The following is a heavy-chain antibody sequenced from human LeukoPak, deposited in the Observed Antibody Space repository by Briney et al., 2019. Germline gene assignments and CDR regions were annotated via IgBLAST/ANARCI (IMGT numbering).Heavy chain of an antibody. CDR1: GGSISSYY. J-gene: IGHJ4*02. Sequence: SETLSLTCTVSGGSISSYYWSWVRQFPGKGLEWIGYISDSGSTNYSPSLESRVTISVDTSKNKFFLILSSVTAADTAVYYRARRGGTVVGDTGYHYWYFDNWGQGTLVTVSS. CDR2: ISDSGST. D-gene: IGHD5-12*01. CDR3: ARRGGTVVGDTGYHYWYFDN. V-gene: IGHV4-59*08.